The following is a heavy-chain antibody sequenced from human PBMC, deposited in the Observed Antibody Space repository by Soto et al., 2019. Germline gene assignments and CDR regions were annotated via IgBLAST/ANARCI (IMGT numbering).Heavy chain of an antibody. Sequence: SETLSLTCTVSGGSISSYYENWIRQRPGKGLEWIGYIYYSGSTYYNPSLKSRVTTSVDTSKNQFSLKLSSVTAADTAVYYCARSSTSATYFDYWGQGTLVTVSS. J-gene: IGHJ4*02. CDR2: IYYSGST. D-gene: IGHD2-2*01. V-gene: IGHV4-59*06. CDR1: GGSISSYY. CDR3: ARSSTSATYFDY.